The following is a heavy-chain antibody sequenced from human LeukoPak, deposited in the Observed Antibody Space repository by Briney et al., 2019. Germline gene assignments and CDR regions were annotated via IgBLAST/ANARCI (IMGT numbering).Heavy chain of an antibody. CDR2: IYRSGST. CDR3: ARVLVPSNFDY. CDR1: GGSFSGYY. Sequence: PSETLSLTCAVYGGSFSGYYWGWIRQPPGKGLEWIGSIYRSGSTYYNPSLKSRVTISVDTSRNQFSLKLSSVTAADTAVYYCARVLVPSNFDYWGQGTLVTVSS. J-gene: IGHJ4*02. V-gene: IGHV4-38-2*01. D-gene: IGHD3-10*01.